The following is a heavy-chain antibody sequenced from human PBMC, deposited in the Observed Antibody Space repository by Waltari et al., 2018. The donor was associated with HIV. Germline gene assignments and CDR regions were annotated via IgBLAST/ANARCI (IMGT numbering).Heavy chain of an antibody. CDR3: ARGGELND. Sequence: EVKLVESGGVLVQLGGSLRLSCVASGFIVISNYMSWDRQAPGKGLEWVSITYSGGTTYYADSVKGRLTVSRDNSKNTLYLHINNLREEDTAVYYCARGGELNDWGQGTLVTVSS. V-gene: IGHV3-66*01. D-gene: IGHD4-17*01. J-gene: IGHJ1*01. CDR2: TYSGGTT. CDR1: GFIVISNY.